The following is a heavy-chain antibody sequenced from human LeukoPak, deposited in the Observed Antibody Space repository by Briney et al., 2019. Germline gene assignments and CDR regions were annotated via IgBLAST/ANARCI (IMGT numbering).Heavy chain of an antibody. CDR2: ISSSSSYI. J-gene: IGHJ4*02. D-gene: IGHD2-2*01. CDR3: ARGIIEAGLVVPASLDY. CDR1: GFTFSSYS. Sequence: GESLRLFCAASGFTFSSYSMNWVRQAPGKGLEWVSSISSSSSYIYYADSVKGRFTISRDNAKNSLYLQMNSLRAEDTAVYYCARGIIEAGLVVPASLDYWGQGTLVTVSS. V-gene: IGHV3-21*01.